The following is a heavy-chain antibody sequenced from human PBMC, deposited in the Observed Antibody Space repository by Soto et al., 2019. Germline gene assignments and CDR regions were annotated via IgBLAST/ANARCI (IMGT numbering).Heavy chain of an antibody. Sequence: QVQLQQWGAGLLKPSETLSLTCAVYGGSFSGYYWSWIRQPPGKGLEWIGEINHSGSTNYNPSLKSRVTISVDTSNNQSSLKLSSVTAANTAVYYCASFLAVTTYWYFDLWGRGTLVTVSS. J-gene: IGHJ2*01. CDR3: ASFLAVTTYWYFDL. CDR2: INHSGST. D-gene: IGHD4-17*01. CDR1: GGSFSGYY. V-gene: IGHV4-34*01.